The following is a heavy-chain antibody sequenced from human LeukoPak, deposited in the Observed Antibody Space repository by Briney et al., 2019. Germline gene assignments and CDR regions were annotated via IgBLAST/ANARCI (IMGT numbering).Heavy chain of an antibody. CDR1: GGSISSGGYY. J-gene: IGHJ6*03. CDR3: ARARKQDYYMGV. CDR2: IYYSGST. D-gene: IGHD1-14*01. V-gene: IGHV4-31*03. Sequence: SETLSLTCTVSGGSISSGGYYWSWIRQHPGKGLEWIGYIYYSGSTYYNPSLKSRVTISVDTSKNQFSLKLSSVTAADTAVYYCARARKQDYYMGVWGKGTTVTVSS.